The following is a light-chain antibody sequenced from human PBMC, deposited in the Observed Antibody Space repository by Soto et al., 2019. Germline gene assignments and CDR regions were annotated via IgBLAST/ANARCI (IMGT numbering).Light chain of an antibody. Sequence: EIVLTQSPATLSLSPGERATLSCRASQRVSSYLAWYQQKPGQAPRLLIYDASTRDTGIPARFSGSGSGTDFTLTISSLQPEDFAVYYCQQRSDWPYTFGQGTKLEIK. CDR3: QQRSDWPYT. V-gene: IGKV3-11*01. J-gene: IGKJ2*01. CDR1: QRVSSY. CDR2: DAS.